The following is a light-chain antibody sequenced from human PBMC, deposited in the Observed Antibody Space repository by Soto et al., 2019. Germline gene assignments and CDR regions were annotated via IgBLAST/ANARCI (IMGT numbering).Light chain of an antibody. CDR2: AAS. CDR3: QQSYSSPPT. CDR1: QSISNH. V-gene: IGKV1-39*01. J-gene: IGKJ1*01. Sequence: DIQMTQSPSSLSASVEDRVIITCRASQSISNHLNWYQQKPGKAPKLLIFAASSLQSGVPSRFSGSRSGRDFTLTISSLQPEDFATYYCQQSYSSPPTFGQGTKVEIK.